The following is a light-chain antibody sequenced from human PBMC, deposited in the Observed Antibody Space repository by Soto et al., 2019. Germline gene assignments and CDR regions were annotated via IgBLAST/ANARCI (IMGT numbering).Light chain of an antibody. Sequence: QLVLTQPASVSGSPGQSITISCTGTSSDVGGYNYVSWYQQHPGKAPKLMIYDVANRLSGISNRFSGSKSGNTASLTISGLQAEDEADYYCSSYTTITTVVFGGGTKVTVL. CDR3: SSYTTITTVV. CDR2: DVA. J-gene: IGLJ2*01. V-gene: IGLV2-14*01. CDR1: SSDVGGYNY.